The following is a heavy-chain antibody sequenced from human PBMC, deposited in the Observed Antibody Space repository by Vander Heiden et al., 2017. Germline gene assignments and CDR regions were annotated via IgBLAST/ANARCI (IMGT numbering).Heavy chain of an antibody. CDR2: IWYDGSNK. Sequence: QVQLVASGGGVVQPGRSLRLSCAASGFTFRSYGMHWVRQAPGKGLGWVAVIWYDGSNKYYADSVKGRFTISRDNSKNTLYLQMNSLRAEDTAVYYCARGHDCSGGSCYFSGGDYWDQGTLVTVSS. V-gene: IGHV3-33*01. CDR3: ARGHDCSGGSCYFSGGDY. D-gene: IGHD2-15*01. CDR1: GFTFRSYG. J-gene: IGHJ4*02.